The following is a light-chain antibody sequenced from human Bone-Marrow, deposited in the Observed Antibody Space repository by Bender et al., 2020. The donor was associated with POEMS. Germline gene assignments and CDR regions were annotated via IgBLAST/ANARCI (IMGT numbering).Light chain of an antibody. CDR1: TSDVGRYDY. CDR2: GVT. V-gene: IGLV2-14*03. CDR3: CSYAGYSTYL. Sequence: QSALTQPASVSGSPGQSITLSCTGTTSDVGRYDYVSWYQQHPGKAPKLIIFGVTYRPSGVSDRFSGSRSGNTASLTISGLQPEDEADYYCCSYAGYSTYLFGSGTKVTVL. J-gene: IGLJ1*01.